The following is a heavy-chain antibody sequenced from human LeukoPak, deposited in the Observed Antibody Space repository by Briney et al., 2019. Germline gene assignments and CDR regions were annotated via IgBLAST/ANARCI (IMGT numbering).Heavy chain of an antibody. Sequence: PGGSLRLSCAASGFTVSINYMSWVRQAPGKGLEWVSVIYSGGSTYYADSVKSRFTISRDNSKNTLYLQKKSLRAEDTAVYYCASIMKVAKDAFHIWGQGTMVTVSS. CDR2: IYSGGST. J-gene: IGHJ3*02. V-gene: IGHV3-53*01. CDR3: ASIMKVAKDAFHI. D-gene: IGHD3-16*01. CDR1: GFTVSINY.